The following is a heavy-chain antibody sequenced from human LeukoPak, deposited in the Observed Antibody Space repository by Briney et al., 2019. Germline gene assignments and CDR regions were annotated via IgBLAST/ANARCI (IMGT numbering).Heavy chain of an antibody. Sequence: SETLSLTCAVYGGSFSGYYWSWVRQPPGKGLEWIGEINHSGSTNYNPSLKSRVTISVDTSKNQFSLKLSSVTAADTAVYYCARLGYVWGSYRYTKDYWGQGTLVTVSS. D-gene: IGHD3-16*02. CDR1: GGSFSGYY. CDR2: INHSGST. V-gene: IGHV4-34*01. CDR3: ARLGYVWGSYRYTKDY. J-gene: IGHJ4*02.